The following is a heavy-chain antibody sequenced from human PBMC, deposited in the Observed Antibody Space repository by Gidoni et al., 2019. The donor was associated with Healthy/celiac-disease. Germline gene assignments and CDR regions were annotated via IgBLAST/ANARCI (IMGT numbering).Heavy chain of an antibody. CDR1: GGSFSGYY. J-gene: IGHJ2*01. D-gene: IGHD2-15*01. CDR2: INHSGST. Sequence: QVQLQQWGAGLLKPSETLSLTCAVYGGSFSGYYWSWIRQPPGKGLEWIGEINHSGSTNYNPSLKSRVTISVDTSKNQFSLKLSSVTAADTAVYYCARDPRDGGNLSVFDLWGRGTLVTVSS. V-gene: IGHV4-34*01. CDR3: ARDPRDGGNLSVFDL.